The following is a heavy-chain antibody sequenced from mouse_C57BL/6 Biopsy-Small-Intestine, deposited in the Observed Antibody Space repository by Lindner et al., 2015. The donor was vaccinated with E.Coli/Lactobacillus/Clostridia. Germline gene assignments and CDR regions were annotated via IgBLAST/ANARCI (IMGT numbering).Heavy chain of an antibody. CDR1: GYSFTGYF. CDR3: ARGGDFDY. J-gene: IGHJ2*01. CDR2: INPYNGDT. Sequence: VQLQESGPDLVKPGDSVKISCKASGYSFTGYFMNWVMQSHGKSLEWIGRINPYNGDTFYNQEFKGKATLTVDKSSSTAHMELRSLTSEDSAVYYCARGGDFDYWGQGTTLTVSS. V-gene: IGHV1-20*01.